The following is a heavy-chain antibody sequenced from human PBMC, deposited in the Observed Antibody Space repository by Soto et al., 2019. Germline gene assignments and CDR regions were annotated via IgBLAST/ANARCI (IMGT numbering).Heavy chain of an antibody. Sequence: ASVKVSCKASGYTFTGYYMHWVRQAPGQGLEWMGWINPNSGGTNYAQKFQGRVTMTRDTSISTAYMELSRLRSDDTAVYYWAGRGYSYVYDYYGMDVWGQGTTVTVSS. V-gene: IGHV1-2*02. CDR1: GYTFTGYY. CDR3: AGRGYSYVYDYYGMDV. D-gene: IGHD5-18*01. J-gene: IGHJ6*02. CDR2: INPNSGGT.